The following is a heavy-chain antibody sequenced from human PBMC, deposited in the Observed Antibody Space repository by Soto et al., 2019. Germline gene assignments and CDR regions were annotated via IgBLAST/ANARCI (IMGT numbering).Heavy chain of an antibody. Sequence: SETLSLTCSVSGGSMRSTSYYWAWIRQPPGKGLEWIGSIYNTGTTYYTPSLKSRLTISVETSKNQLSLKLTSVTAADTAVYYCVRRHYDFWSGNLGNYYYNNMDVWGQGTTVTVSS. CDR3: VRRHYDFWSGNLGNYYYNNMDV. CDR1: GGSMRSTSYY. V-gene: IGHV4-39*01. D-gene: IGHD3-3*01. CDR2: IYNTGTT. J-gene: IGHJ6*02.